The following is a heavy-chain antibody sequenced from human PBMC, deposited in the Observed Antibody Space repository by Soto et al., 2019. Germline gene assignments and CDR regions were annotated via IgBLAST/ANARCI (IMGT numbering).Heavy chain of an antibody. Sequence: GRSLRLSSAASGLSFSSSAMNWVRQAPGKGLEWVSIISDSGGRTHYADSVKGRFTISRDNSKNTLYLQMNSLRAEYTAVYYFVFSRNSNWQDWFALSGQGSLVTGSS. D-gene: IGHD6-13*01. CDR1: GLSFSSSA. CDR2: ISDSGGRT. V-gene: IGHV3-23*01. J-gene: IGHJ5*02. CDR3: VFSRNSNWQDWFAL.